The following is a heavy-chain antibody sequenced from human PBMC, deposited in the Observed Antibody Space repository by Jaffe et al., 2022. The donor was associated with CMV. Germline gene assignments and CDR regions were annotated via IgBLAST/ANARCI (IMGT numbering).Heavy chain of an antibody. CDR2: IYPGDSDT. V-gene: IGHV5-51*01. CDR3: ARQYDFWSGPFHYYYYMDV. CDR1: GYSFTSYW. Sequence: EVQLVQSGAEVKKPGESLKISCKGSGYSFTSYWIGWVRQMPGKGLEWMGIIYPGDSDTRYSPSFQGQVTISADKSISTAYLQWSSLKASDTAMYYCARQYDFWSGPFHYYYYMDVWGKGTTVTVSS. D-gene: IGHD3-3*01. J-gene: IGHJ6*03.